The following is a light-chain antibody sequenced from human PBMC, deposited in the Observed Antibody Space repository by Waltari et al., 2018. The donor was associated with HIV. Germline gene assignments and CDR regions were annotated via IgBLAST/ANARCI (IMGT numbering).Light chain of an antibody. CDR3: QQSYSTPLT. V-gene: IGKV1-39*01. J-gene: IGKJ4*01. CDR1: QSISSY. CDR2: AAY. Sequence: DIQMTQSPSSLSASVGDRVTITCRASQSISSYLNWYQQKPGNAPKLLIYAAYSLQSGVPSRFSGSGSGTDVTLTISSLQPEDFATYYCQQSYSTPLTFGGGTKVEIK.